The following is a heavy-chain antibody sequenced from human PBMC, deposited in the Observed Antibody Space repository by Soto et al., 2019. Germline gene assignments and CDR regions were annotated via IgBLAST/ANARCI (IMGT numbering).Heavy chain of an antibody. CDR3: AKDLTMITFGGVPPPQSFDY. D-gene: IGHD3-16*01. J-gene: IGHJ4*02. Sequence: GGSLRLSCAASGFTFSSYAMSWVRQAPGKGLEWVSAISGSGGSTYYADSVKGRFTISRDNSKNTLYLQMNSLRAEDTAVYYFAKDLTMITFGGVPPPQSFDYWGQGTLVTV. V-gene: IGHV3-23*01. CDR2: ISGSGGST. CDR1: GFTFSSYA.